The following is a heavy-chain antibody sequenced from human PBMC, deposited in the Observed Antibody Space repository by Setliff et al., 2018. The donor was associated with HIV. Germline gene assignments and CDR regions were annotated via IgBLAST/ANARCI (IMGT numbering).Heavy chain of an antibody. Sequence: LRLSCVASGFTFSNFAMHWVRQAPGKGLEWVSVISFDGSRTYYVDSVKGRFTISRDNSKNTLYLQMNSLRAEDTAVYYCAKGAVRGVISYYYYYMDVWGKGTTVTVSS. CDR1: GFTFSNFA. J-gene: IGHJ6*03. D-gene: IGHD3-10*01. CDR3: AKGAVRGVISYYYYYMDV. V-gene: IGHV3-30*18. CDR2: ISFDGSRT.